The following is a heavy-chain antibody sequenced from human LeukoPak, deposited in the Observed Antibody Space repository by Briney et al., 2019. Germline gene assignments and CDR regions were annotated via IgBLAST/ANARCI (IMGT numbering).Heavy chain of an antibody. V-gene: IGHV4-34*01. CDR3: ARGVLRFLEWLLSPPYYYGMDV. CDR1: GGSFSGYY. J-gene: IGHJ6*02. Sequence: SETLSLTCAVYGGSFSGYYWSWIRQPPGKGLEWIGEINHSGSTNYNPSLRSRVTISVDTSKNQFSLKLSSVTAADTAVYYCARGVLRFLEWLLSPPYYYGMDVWGQGTTVTVSS. CDR2: INHSGST. D-gene: IGHD3-3*01.